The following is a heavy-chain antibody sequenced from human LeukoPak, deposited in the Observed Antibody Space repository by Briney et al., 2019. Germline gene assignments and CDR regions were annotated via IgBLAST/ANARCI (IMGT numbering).Heavy chain of an antibody. CDR2: IWYDGSNK. CDR3: AKGSSVVVVTATNA. Sequence: GGSLRLSCAASGFTFSSYTMNWVRQAPGKGLEWVAVIWYDGSNKYYADSVKGRFTISRDNSKNTLHLQMNSLRAEDTAIYYCAKGSSVVVVTATNAWGQGILVTVSS. CDR1: GFTFSSYT. J-gene: IGHJ5*02. V-gene: IGHV3-33*06. D-gene: IGHD2-21*02.